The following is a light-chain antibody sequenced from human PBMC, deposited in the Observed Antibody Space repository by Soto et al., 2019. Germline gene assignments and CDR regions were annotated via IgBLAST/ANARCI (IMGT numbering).Light chain of an antibody. CDR1: QGISSY. Sequence: IPLTQSPSSLSASVGDRVTITCRASQGISSYLAWYQQKPGKAPKLLIYAASTLQSGVPSRFSGSGSGTDFTLTISSLQPEDFATYYCQQLNSYPGTFGPGTKVDIK. CDR3: QQLNSYPGT. CDR2: AAS. J-gene: IGKJ3*01. V-gene: IGKV1-9*01.